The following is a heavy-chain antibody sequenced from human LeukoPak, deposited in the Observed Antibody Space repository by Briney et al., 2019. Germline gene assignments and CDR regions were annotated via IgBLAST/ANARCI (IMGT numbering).Heavy chain of an antibody. Sequence: GGSLRLSCAASGFIFSDYYMSWIRQAPGKGLEWVSDISSSGVIKNYEDSVKGRFTISRDNAKNTLYLQMKSLRADDTAVYYCARTVVGVSDYWGQGTLVTVSS. J-gene: IGHJ4*02. CDR2: ISSSGVIK. D-gene: IGHD1-26*01. V-gene: IGHV3-11*01. CDR1: GFIFSDYY. CDR3: ARTVVGVSDY.